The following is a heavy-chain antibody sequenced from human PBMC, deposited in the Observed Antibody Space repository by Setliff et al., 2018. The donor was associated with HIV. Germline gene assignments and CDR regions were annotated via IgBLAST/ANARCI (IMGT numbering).Heavy chain of an antibody. D-gene: IGHD7-27*01. CDR1: GFTFSSYS. J-gene: IGHJ6*03. CDR3: ARSGDGDYYYHMDV. Sequence: GGSLRLSCAASGFTFSSYSMNWVRQAPGKGLEWVSSVSSSSRYIYHADSVQGRFTISRDNAKNSLYLQMNSLRAEDTAVYYCARSGDGDYYYHMDVWGKGTTVTVSS. V-gene: IGHV3-21*01. CDR2: VSSSSRYI.